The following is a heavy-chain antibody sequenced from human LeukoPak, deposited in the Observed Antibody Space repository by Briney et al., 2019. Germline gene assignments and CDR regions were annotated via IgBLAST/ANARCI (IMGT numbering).Heavy chain of an antibody. CDR1: GFTFSSYA. J-gene: IGHJ3*02. D-gene: IGHD1-26*01. V-gene: IGHV3-30*14. Sequence: PGRSLRLSCAASGFTFSSYAMHWVRQAPGKGLEWVAVISYDGSNKYYADSVKGRFTISRDNSKNTLYLQMNSLRAEDTAVYYCARDPGDTDAFDIWGQGTMVTVSS. CDR3: ARDPGDTDAFDI. CDR2: ISYDGSNK.